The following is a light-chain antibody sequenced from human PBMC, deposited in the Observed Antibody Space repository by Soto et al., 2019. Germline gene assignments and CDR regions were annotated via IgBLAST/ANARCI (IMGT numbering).Light chain of an antibody. CDR2: GAS. V-gene: IGKV3-15*01. Sequence: EIVMTQSPATLSVSPGERATLSCRASQSVSSNLAWYQQKPGQAPRLLIYGASTRATGFPARFSGSGSGTEFTLTISSLQSEDFAVYYCQQYNNWPGTFCQGTKLEIK. J-gene: IGKJ1*01. CDR1: QSVSSN. CDR3: QQYNNWPGT.